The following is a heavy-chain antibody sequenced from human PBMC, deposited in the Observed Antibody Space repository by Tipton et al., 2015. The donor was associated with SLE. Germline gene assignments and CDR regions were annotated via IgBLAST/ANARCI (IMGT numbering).Heavy chain of an antibody. D-gene: IGHD6-13*01. V-gene: IGHV3-30*04. CDR3: AGEQQLDVFDY. J-gene: IGHJ4*02. CDR2: ISYDGSNK. CDR1: GFTFSTYA. Sequence: SLRLSCAASGFTFSTYAMHWVRQAPGKGLEWVAVISYDGSNKYYADSVKGRFTISRDNSKNTLYLQMNSLRAEDTAVYYCAGEQQLDVFDYWGQGTLVTVSS.